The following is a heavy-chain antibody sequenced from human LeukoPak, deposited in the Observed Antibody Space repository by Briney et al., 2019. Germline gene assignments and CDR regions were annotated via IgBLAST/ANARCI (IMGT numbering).Heavy chain of an antibody. CDR2: IVPIFGTA. CDR1: GGTFSSYA. Sequence: SVKVSCKASGGTFSSYAISWVRQAPGQGLEWMGRIVPIFGTADYAQKFQGRVTITTDESTSTAYMELSSLRSEDTAVYYCARDQKGGIAVAGDFDYWGQGTLVTVSS. V-gene: IGHV1-69*05. J-gene: IGHJ4*02. D-gene: IGHD6-13*01. CDR3: ARDQKGGIAVAGDFDY.